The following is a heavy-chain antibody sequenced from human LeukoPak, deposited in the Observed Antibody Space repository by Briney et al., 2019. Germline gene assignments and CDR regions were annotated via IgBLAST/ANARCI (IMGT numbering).Heavy chain of an antibody. CDR3: AKDLLRFGESYTGMDV. D-gene: IGHD3-10*01. CDR1: GFTFSSYG. J-gene: IGHJ6*04. V-gene: IGHV3-30*18. Sequence: PGGSLRLSCAASGFTFSSYGMHWVRQAPGKGLEWVAVISYDGSNKYYADSVKGRFTISRDNSKNTLYLQMNSLRAEDTAVYYCAKDLLRFGESYTGMDVWGKGTTVTVSS. CDR2: ISYDGSNK.